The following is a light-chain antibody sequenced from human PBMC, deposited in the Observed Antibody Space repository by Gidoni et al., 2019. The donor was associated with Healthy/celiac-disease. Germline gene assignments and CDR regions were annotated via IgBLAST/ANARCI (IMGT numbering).Light chain of an antibody. Sequence: EIVLTQSPATLSLSPVERATLSGGASQSVSSSYLAWYQQKPGLAPRLLISDASSRATGIPDRFSGSGSGTDFTLTISRLEPEDFAVYYCQQYGSSPQTFGQGTKVEIK. CDR2: DAS. CDR1: QSVSSSY. CDR3: QQYGSSPQT. V-gene: IGKV3D-20*01. J-gene: IGKJ1*01.